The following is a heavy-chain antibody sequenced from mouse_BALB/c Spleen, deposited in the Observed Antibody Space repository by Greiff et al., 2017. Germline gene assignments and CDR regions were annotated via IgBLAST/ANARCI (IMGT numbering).Heavy chain of an antibody. CDR1: GYTFTDYN. CDR2: INPNNGGT. CDR3: ARGIYYGNSFAY. Sequence: VQLKQSGPELVKPGASVKIPCKASGYTFTDYNMDWVKQSHGKSLEWIGDINPNNGGTIYNQKFKGKATLTVDKSSSTAYMELRSLTSEDSAVYYCARGIYYGNSFAYWGQGTLVTVSA. V-gene: IGHV1-18*01. D-gene: IGHD2-1*01. J-gene: IGHJ3*01.